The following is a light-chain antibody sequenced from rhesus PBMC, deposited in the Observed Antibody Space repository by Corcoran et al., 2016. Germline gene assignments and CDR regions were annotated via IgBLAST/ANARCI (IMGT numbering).Light chain of an antibody. CDR2: YSS. J-gene: IGKJ2*01. Sequence: ETVMMQSPATLSLSPGERATLSCRASQSVGSTLAWFQQKPGQAPRLLIYYSSPRATGIPDRFSGTGSGTEFTLTISRLDPEDVGVYYCQRYNDWPYSFGQGTKVEIK. V-gene: IGKV3-35*02. CDR3: QRYNDWPYS. CDR1: QSVGST.